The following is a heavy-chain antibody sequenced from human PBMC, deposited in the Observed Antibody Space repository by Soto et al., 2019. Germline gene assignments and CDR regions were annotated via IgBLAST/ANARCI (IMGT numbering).Heavy chain of an antibody. V-gene: IGHV4-59*08. CDR1: GGSISSYY. Sequence: PSETLSLTCTVSGGSISSYYWSWIRQPPGKGLEWIGYIYYSGSTNYNPSLKSRVTISVDTSKNQFSLKLSSVTAADTAVYYFAGGRYFDWDTKGYYYYGMDVWGQGTTVTVSS. CDR3: AGGRYFDWDTKGYYYYGMDV. J-gene: IGHJ6*02. CDR2: IYYSGST. D-gene: IGHD3-9*01.